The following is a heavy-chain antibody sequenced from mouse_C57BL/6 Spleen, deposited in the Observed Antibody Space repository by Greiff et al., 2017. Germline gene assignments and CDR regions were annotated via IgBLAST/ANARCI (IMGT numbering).Heavy chain of an antibody. V-gene: IGHV1-7*01. J-gene: IGHJ2*01. CDR2: INPSSGYT. Sequence: QVQLQQSGAELAKPGASVKLSCKASGYTFTSHWMHWVKQRPGQGLEWIGYINPSSGYTKYNQKFKVKATLTADKSSSTAYMQLSSLTYEDSAVYYCATTVVADYWGQGTTLTVSS. CDR1: GYTFTSHW. D-gene: IGHD1-1*01. CDR3: ATTVVADY.